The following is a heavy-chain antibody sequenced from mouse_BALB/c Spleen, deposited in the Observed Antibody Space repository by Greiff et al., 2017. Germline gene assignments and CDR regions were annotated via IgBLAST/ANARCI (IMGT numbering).Heavy chain of an antibody. Sequence: EVKLMESGGGLVKPGGSLKLSCAASGFTFSDYYMYWVRQTPEKRLEWVATISDGGSYTYYPDSVKGRFTISRDNAKNNLYLQMSSLKSEDTAMYYCANGAYDYYYAMDYWGQGTSVTVSS. CDR3: ANGAYDYYYAMDY. CDR1: GFTFSDYY. V-gene: IGHV5-4*02. D-gene: IGHD2-4*01. J-gene: IGHJ4*01. CDR2: ISDGGSYT.